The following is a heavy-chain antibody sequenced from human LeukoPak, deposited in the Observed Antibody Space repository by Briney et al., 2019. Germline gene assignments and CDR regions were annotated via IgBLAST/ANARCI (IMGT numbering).Heavy chain of an antibody. V-gene: IGHV1-2*02. CDR3: ANSAYYDFWSGYYGY. Sequence: ASVKVSCKASGYTFTGYYMHWVRQAPGQGLEWMGWINPNSGGTNYAQKFQGRVTMTRDTSISTAYMELSRLRSDDTAAYYCANSAYYDFWSGYYGYWGQGTLVTVSS. CDR2: INPNSGGT. J-gene: IGHJ4*02. CDR1: GYTFTGYY. D-gene: IGHD3-3*01.